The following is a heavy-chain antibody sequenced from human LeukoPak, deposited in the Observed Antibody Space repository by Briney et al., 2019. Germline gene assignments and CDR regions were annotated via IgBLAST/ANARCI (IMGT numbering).Heavy chain of an antibody. CDR1: GGSISSGDYY. V-gene: IGHV4-39*01. J-gene: IGHJ4*02. CDR2: IYYSGST. Sequence: MTSQTLSLTCTVSGGSISSGDYYWSWIRQPPGKGLEWIGSIYYSGSTNYNPSLKSRVTISVDTSKNQFSLKLSSVTAADTAVYYCARHGGGIEDYWGQGTLVTVSS. CDR3: ARHGGGIEDY. D-gene: IGHD2-15*01.